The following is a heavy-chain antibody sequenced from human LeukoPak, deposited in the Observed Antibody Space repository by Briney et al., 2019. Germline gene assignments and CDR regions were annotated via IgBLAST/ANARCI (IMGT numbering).Heavy chain of an antibody. V-gene: IGHV4-34*01. CDR3: AITMVRGVITLDY. D-gene: IGHD3-10*01. Sequence: SETLSLTCAVYSGSFSGYYWSWICQPQGKGLEWIGEINHSGSTNYNPSLKSRVTISVDTSKNQFSLKLSSVTAADTAVYYCAITMVRGVITLDYWGQGTLVTVSS. CDR1: SGSFSGYY. CDR2: INHSGST. J-gene: IGHJ4*02.